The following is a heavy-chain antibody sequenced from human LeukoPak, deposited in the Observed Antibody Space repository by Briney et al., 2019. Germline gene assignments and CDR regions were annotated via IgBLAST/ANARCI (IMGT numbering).Heavy chain of an antibody. CDR2: INHSGST. J-gene: IGHJ4*02. D-gene: IGHD6-25*01. CDR1: GGSFSGYY. V-gene: IGHV4-34*01. Sequence: PSETLSLTCAVYGGSFSGYYWSWIRQPPGKGLEWIGEINHSGSTNYNPSLRSRVTISVDTSKNQFSLKLSSVTAADTAVYYCARGVLIPAAHFDYWGQGTLVTVSS. CDR3: ARGVLIPAAHFDY.